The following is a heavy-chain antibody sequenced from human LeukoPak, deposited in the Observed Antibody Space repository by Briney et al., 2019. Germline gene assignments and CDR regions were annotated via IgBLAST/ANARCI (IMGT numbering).Heavy chain of an antibody. V-gene: IGHV6-1*01. J-gene: IGHJ4*02. Sequence: SQTLSLTCAISGGSVSSNSAAWDWIRQSPSRGLEWLGRTYYRSKWYNDYAVSVKSRITINPDTSKNQFSLQLNSVTPEDTAVYYCARERKGYCSSTSCYTSVDYWGQGTLVTVSS. CDR3: ARERKGYCSSTSCYTSVDY. CDR2: TYYRSKWYN. CDR1: GGSVSSNSAA. D-gene: IGHD2-2*02.